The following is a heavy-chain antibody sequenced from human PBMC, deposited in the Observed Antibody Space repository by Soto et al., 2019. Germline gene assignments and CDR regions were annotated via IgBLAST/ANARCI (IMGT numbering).Heavy chain of an antibody. CDR1: RYCFPDSY. V-gene: IGHV1-2*02. CDR3: ARDRGHDSGSYYPE. J-gene: IGHJ4*02. CDR2: HSSYNGVT. D-gene: IGHD3-10*01. Sequence: XSVDVSYEASRYCFPDSYKQWVRQSPGQGLEWMGWHSSYNGVTNYAPKFQGRVTMTRDTSINTAFMELRRLRSDDSAMYYCARDRGHDSGSYYPEWGLGTLVTVSS.